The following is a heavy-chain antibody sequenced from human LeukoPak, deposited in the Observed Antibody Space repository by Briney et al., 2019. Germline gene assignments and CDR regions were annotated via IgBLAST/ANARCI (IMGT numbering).Heavy chain of an antibody. CDR3: ARSPWYYYGSGSYYNAPKYFDY. CDR2: INHSGST. Sequence: SETLSLTCAVYGGSFSGYYWSWVRQPPGKGLEWIGEINHSGSTNYNPSLKSRVTISVDTSKNQFSLKLSSVTAADTAVYYCARSPWYYYGSGSYYNAPKYFDYWGQGTLVTVSS. D-gene: IGHD3-10*01. V-gene: IGHV4-34*01. J-gene: IGHJ4*02. CDR1: GGSFSGYY.